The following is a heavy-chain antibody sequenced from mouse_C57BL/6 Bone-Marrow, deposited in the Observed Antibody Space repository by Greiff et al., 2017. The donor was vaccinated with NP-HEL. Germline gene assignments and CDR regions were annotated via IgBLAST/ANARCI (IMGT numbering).Heavy chain of an antibody. Sequence: QVQLQQSGAELARPGASVKLSCKASGYTFTSYGISWVRQRTGQGLEWIGEIYPRSGNTYYNEKFKGKATLTADKSSSTAYMELRSLTSEDSAVYFCARQLRLPFAYWGQGTLVTVSA. V-gene: IGHV1-81*01. CDR3: ARQLRLPFAY. CDR2: IYPRSGNT. CDR1: GYTFTSYG. J-gene: IGHJ3*01. D-gene: IGHD3-2*02.